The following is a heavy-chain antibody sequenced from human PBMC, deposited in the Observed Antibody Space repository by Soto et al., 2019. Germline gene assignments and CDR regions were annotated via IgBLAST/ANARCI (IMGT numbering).Heavy chain of an antibody. Sequence: SETLSLTCTVSGCSISSYYWSWIRQPPGKGLEWIGYIYYSGSTNYNPSLKSRVTISVDTSKNQFSLKLSSVTAADTAVYYCARGSKGWFDPWGQGTLVTVSS. CDR2: IYYSGST. V-gene: IGHV4-59*01. CDR1: GCSISSYY. J-gene: IGHJ5*02. CDR3: ARGSKGWFDP.